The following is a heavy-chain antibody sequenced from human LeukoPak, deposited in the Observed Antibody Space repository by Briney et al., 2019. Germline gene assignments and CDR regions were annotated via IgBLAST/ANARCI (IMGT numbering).Heavy chain of an antibody. D-gene: IGHD4-23*01. CDR3: ARAEDGGSGDY. V-gene: IGHV1-18*01. Sequence: ASVKVSCKASGYTFTRYGCSWVRQAPGQGLEWMGWISTYNANTNYAQKLQGRVTMTTDTSTSTAYMELRSLRSDDTAVYYCARAEDGGSGDYWGQGTLVTVSS. CDR2: ISTYNANT. CDR1: GYTFTRYG. J-gene: IGHJ4*02.